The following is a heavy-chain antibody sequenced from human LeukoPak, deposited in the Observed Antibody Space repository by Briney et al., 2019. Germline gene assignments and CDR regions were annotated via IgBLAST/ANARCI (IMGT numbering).Heavy chain of an antibody. J-gene: IGHJ4*02. Sequence: PSETLSLTCTVSDYSISSGYYWGWIRQPPGKGLEWIGSIYHSGSTYYNPSLKSRVTISVDTSKNQFSLKLNSVTAADTAVYYCARDAVDTVFYFDYWGQGTLVTVSS. CDR2: IYHSGST. V-gene: IGHV4-38-2*02. CDR1: DYSISSGYY. D-gene: IGHD5-18*01. CDR3: ARDAVDTVFYFDY.